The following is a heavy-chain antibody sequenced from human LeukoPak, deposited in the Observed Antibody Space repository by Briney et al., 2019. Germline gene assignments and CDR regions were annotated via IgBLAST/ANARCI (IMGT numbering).Heavy chain of an antibody. Sequence: PSGTLSVTCAVSVYSTSSGYYWGWIPQPPGKGLEWCRSNYHSGSTYYNRTLKRGDTLSVDTSKNQFSLWLSSVTAADTAVYYCARGFLSSGVDYWGQGTLVTVSS. D-gene: IGHD6-19*01. V-gene: IGHV4-38-2*01. CDR3: ARGFLSSGVDY. J-gene: IGHJ4*02. CDR2: NYHSGST. CDR1: VYSTSSGYY.